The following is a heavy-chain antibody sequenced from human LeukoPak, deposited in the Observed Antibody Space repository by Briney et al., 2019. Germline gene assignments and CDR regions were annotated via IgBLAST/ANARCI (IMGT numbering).Heavy chain of an antibody. CDR3: AKDTPSPNSVLYHY. J-gene: IGHJ4*02. V-gene: IGHV3-30*18. CDR2: VSRDGSKR. D-gene: IGHD5/OR15-5a*01. Sequence: GGSLRLSCAASGFTFSSSGIHWVRQAPGKGLEWVSAVSRDGSKRYYGDFVKGRFTISRDNSRNTVYLQMNSLRSEDTAVYFCAKDTPSPNSVLYHYWGQGAPVTAAS. CDR1: GFTFSSSG.